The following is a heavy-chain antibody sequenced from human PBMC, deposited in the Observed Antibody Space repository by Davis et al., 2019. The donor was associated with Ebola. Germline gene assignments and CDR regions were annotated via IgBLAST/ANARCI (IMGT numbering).Heavy chain of an antibody. J-gene: IGHJ4*02. D-gene: IGHD5-12*01. V-gene: IGHV3-74*01. CDR1: AFTFSPYW. CDR2: INRDESGT. Sequence: HTGGSLRLSCAASAFTFSPYWMHWVRQAPGKGLVWVSRINRDESGTTYADSVKGRFTISRGNAKNMLYLQMDSLRVEDTAVYYCARYNSAYERADLDYWGQGTLVTVSS. CDR3: ARYNSAYERADLDY.